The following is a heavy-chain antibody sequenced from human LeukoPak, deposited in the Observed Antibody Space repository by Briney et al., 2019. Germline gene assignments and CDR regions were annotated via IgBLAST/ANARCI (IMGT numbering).Heavy chain of an antibody. Sequence: SETLSLTCAVYGGSFSGYYWSWIRQQPGKGLEWIGYIYYNENTYYNPSLKSRVTISVDTSKNQFSLHLRSVTAADTAVYYCAREAMVRGGQFDYWGQGTLVTVSS. V-gene: IGHV4-31*11. J-gene: IGHJ4*02. CDR3: AREAMVRGGQFDY. CDR1: GGSFSGYY. CDR2: IYYNENT. D-gene: IGHD3-10*01.